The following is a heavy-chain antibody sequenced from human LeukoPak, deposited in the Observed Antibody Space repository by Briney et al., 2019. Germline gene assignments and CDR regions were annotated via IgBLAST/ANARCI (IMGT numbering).Heavy chain of an antibody. CDR1: GGSISSGSYY. J-gene: IGHJ4*02. D-gene: IGHD5-12*01. Sequence: PSETLSLTCTVSGGSISSGSYYWSWIRQPAGKGLEWIGRIYTSGSTNYNPSLKSRVTISVDTSKNQFSLKLSSVTAADTAVYYCARTSRLRSGYGLDYWGQGTLVTVSS. CDR3: ARTSRLRSGYGLDY. V-gene: IGHV4-61*02. CDR2: IYTSGST.